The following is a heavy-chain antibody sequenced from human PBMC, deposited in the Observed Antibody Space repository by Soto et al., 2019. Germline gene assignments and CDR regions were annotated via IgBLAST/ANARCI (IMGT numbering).Heavy chain of an antibody. D-gene: IGHD5-12*01. J-gene: IGHJ6*03. Sequence: QVQLVQSGAEVKKPGASVKVSCKASGYTFTSYDINWVRQATGQGRAWMGWMNPNSGNTGYAQKFQGRVTMTRNTSISTAYMELSSLRSEDTAVYYCARGDSGYDDYYYYYYMDVWGKGTTVTVSS. CDR2: MNPNSGNT. CDR1: GYTFTSYD. V-gene: IGHV1-8*01. CDR3: ARGDSGYDDYYYYYYMDV.